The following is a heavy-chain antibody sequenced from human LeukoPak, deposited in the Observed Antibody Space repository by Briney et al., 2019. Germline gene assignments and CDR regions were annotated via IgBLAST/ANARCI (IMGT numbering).Heavy chain of an antibody. D-gene: IGHD3-22*01. J-gene: IGHJ4*02. CDR3: AKDRDSMIVVVIDSFDY. Sequence: GGSLRLSCAASGFTFSNYGVHWVRQAPGKGLEWVAFIRYDGTNQCYANSVKGRFTISRDNSKNTLYLQMNSLGADDTAVYYCAKDRDSMIVVVIDSFDYWGQGTLVTVSS. CDR1: GFTFSNYG. CDR2: IRYDGTNQ. V-gene: IGHV3-30*02.